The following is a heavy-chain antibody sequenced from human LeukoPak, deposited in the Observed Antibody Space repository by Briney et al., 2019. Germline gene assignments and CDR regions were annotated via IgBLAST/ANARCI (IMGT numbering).Heavy chain of an antibody. D-gene: IGHD4-17*01. CDR1: GYSIRGDDY. Sequence: SETLSLTCAVSGYSIRGDDYWGWIRQSPGKGLKWIGSIYHSGSTHYNPSLKSRVTISVDTSKNQFSLMLNSVTAADTAVYYCARNRSVTTTPGFDHWGQGTLVTVSS. J-gene: IGHJ4*02. CDR3: ARNRSVTTTPGFDH. V-gene: IGHV4-38-2*01. CDR2: IYHSGST.